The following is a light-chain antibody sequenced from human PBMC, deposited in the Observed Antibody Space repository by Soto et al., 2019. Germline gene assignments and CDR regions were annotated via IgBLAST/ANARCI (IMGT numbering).Light chain of an antibody. V-gene: IGLV2-18*02. CDR1: SSDVGSSNG. CDR2: DVS. Sequence: QSALTQPPSVSGSPGQSVAISCTGTSSDVGSSNGVSWYQQPPGTAPKLMIYDVSNRPSGVPDRFSGSKSGNTASLTISGLQAEDEGDYYCSSYTSSSTYVFGTGTKLTVL. CDR3: SSYTSSSTYV. J-gene: IGLJ1*01.